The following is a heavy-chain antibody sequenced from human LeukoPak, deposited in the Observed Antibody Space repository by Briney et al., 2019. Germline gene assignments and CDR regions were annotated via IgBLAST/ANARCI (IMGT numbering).Heavy chain of an antibody. J-gene: IGHJ4*02. Sequence: PGGSLRLSCVASGFTFSRYWMHWVRQAPGKELVWVSRISSGHSSTNYADSVKGRFTVSRDNAKNTLYLQMNNLRAEDTALYYCARPSEDYGDYGGYFNSWGQGTLVTVSS. CDR3: ARPSEDYGDYGGYFNS. CDR2: ISSGHSST. D-gene: IGHD4-17*01. CDR1: GFTFSRYW. V-gene: IGHV3-74*01.